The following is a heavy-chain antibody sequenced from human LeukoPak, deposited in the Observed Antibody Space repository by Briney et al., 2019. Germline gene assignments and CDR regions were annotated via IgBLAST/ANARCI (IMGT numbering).Heavy chain of an antibody. CDR1: GFTFSSYG. Sequence: GGTLRLSCAASGFTFSSYGMSWVRQAPGKGLEWVSAISGSGGSTYYADSVKGRFTISRDNGKNSLDLQMNSLRADDTAVYYCARDTLGEGEDANYAVYYFDYWGQGTVVTVSS. CDR3: ARDTLGEGEDANYAVYYFDY. V-gene: IGHV3-23*01. CDR2: ISGSGGST. J-gene: IGHJ4*02. D-gene: IGHD4/OR15-4a*01.